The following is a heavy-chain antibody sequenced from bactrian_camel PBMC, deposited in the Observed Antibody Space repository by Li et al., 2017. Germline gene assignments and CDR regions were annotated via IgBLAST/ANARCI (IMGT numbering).Heavy chain of an antibody. J-gene: IGHJ6*01. Sequence: DVQLVESGGGLVQPGGSLRLSCAASGFTFSIYAIAWVRQAPGKGLEWVSNINSWAGNEYYADSVKGRFAISRDTVKKTMYLEMTSLRPEDTAVYYCAARPWYVAGGACYVTGDFNYWGQGTQVTVS. CDR2: INSWAGNE. D-gene: IGHD7*01. CDR3: AARPWYVAGGACYVTGDFNY. CDR1: GFTFSIYA. V-gene: IGHV3S40*01.